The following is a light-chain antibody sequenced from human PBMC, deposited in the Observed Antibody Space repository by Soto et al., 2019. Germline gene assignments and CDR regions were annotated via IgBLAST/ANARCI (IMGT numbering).Light chain of an antibody. CDR2: EGS. J-gene: IGLJ3*02. V-gene: IGLV2-23*01. Sequence: QSALTQPASVSGSPGQSITISCTGTSSDVGSYNLVSWYQQHPGKAPKLMIYEGSKRPSGVSNRFSGSKSGNTASLTISGLQADDEADYYCCSFAGSSPWVFGVGTKLTVL. CDR1: SSDVGSYNL. CDR3: CSFAGSSPWV.